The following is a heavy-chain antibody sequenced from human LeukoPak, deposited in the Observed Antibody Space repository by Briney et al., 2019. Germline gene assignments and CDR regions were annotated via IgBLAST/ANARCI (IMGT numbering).Heavy chain of an antibody. CDR2: INPSGGST. CDR1: GYTFTSYY. CDR3: ARAFYYDFWSGYPPSFDY. V-gene: IGHV1-46*01. D-gene: IGHD3-3*01. Sequence: ASVRVSCKASGYTFTSYYMHWVRQAPGQGLEWMGIINPSGGSTSYAQKFQGRVTMTRDTSISTAYMELSRLRSDDTAVYYCARAFYYDFWSGYPPSFDYWGQGTLVTVSS. J-gene: IGHJ4*02.